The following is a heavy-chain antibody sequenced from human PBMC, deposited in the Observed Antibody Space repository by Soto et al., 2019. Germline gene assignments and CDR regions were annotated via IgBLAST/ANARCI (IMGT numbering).Heavy chain of an antibody. Sequence: QAQLVESGGGVVQPGRSLRLSCAASGFTFSSYAMHWVRQAPGKGLEWVAVISYDGSNKYYADSVKGRFTISRDNSKNTLYLQMNSLRAEDTAVYYCARDSYASWGPIAVAGTGDYWGQGTLVTVSS. CDR2: ISYDGSNK. J-gene: IGHJ4*02. D-gene: IGHD6-19*01. CDR3: ARDSYASWGPIAVAGTGDY. V-gene: IGHV3-30-3*01. CDR1: GFTFSSYA.